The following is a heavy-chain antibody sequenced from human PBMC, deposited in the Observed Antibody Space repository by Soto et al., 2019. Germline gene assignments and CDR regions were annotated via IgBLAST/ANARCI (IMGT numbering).Heavy chain of an antibody. CDR2: INPNSGGT. V-gene: IGHV1-2*04. Sequence: ASVKVSCKASGYTFTGYYMHWVRQAPGQGLEWMGWINPNSGGTNYAQKFQGWVTMTRDTSISTAYMELSRLGSDDTAVYYCAREGVYSRSTYYGIDGWGQGTTVTVSS. CDR1: GYTFTGYY. CDR3: AREGVYSRSTYYGIDG. J-gene: IGHJ6*02. D-gene: IGHD6-6*01.